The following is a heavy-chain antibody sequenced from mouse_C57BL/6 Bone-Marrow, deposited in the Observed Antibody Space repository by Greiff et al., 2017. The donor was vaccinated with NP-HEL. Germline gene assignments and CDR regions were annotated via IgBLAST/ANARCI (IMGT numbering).Heavy chain of an antibody. D-gene: IGHD2-1*01. CDR3: ARPLGNYVYFDV. Sequence: EVQLQQSGPVLVKPGASVKMSCKASGYTFTDYYMNWVKQSHGKSLEWIGVINPYNGGTSYNQKFKGKATLTVDKSSSTAYMELSSLTSEDSAVYYCARPLGNYVYFDVWGTGTTVTVSS. CDR1: GYTFTDYY. CDR2: INPYNGGT. V-gene: IGHV1-19*01. J-gene: IGHJ1*03.